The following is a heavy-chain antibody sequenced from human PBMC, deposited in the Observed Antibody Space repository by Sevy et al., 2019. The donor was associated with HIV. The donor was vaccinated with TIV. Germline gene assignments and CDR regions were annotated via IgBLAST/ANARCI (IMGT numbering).Heavy chain of an antibody. D-gene: IGHD4-17*01. J-gene: IGHJ4*02. Sequence: GGSLRLSCAASGFTFSSYSMNWVRQAPGKGLEWVSSISSSSSYIYYADSVKGRFTISRDNAKNSLYLQMNSLRAEDTAVYYCAREDLYGDYGFDYWGQGTLVTVSS. CDR2: ISSSSSYI. CDR1: GFTFSSYS. V-gene: IGHV3-21*01. CDR3: AREDLYGDYGFDY.